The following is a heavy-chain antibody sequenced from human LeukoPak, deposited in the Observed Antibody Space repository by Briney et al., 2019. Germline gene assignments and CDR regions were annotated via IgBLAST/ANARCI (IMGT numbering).Heavy chain of an antibody. CDR3: GRVKEASAFDI. Sequence: GGSLRLSCAASGFTFSSYSMNWVRQAPGKGLEWVSSVSSSGRHTYYADSVKGRFTISRDNAKNSLYLQMNSLRAEETAVYYCGRVKEASAFDIWGQGTMVTVSS. CDR1: GFTFSSYS. J-gene: IGHJ3*02. D-gene: IGHD5-12*01. V-gene: IGHV3-21*01. CDR2: VSSSGRHT.